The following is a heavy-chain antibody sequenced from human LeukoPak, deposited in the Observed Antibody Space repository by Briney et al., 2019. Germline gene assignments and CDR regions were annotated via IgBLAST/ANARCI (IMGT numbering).Heavy chain of an antibody. CDR2: IKQDGSET. V-gene: IGHV3-7*01. CDR1: GFTFRNYW. D-gene: IGHD2-21*01. J-gene: IGHJ3*01. Sequence: GGSLRLSCAGSGFTFRNYWMSWVRQVPGKGLEWAADIKQDGSETYYVDSAKGRFTISRDNARNTLYLQLNSLRAEDSAVYYCAGVLGGYSGSKQPCDVWGQGTLVTVSS. CDR3: AGVLGGYSGSKQPCDV.